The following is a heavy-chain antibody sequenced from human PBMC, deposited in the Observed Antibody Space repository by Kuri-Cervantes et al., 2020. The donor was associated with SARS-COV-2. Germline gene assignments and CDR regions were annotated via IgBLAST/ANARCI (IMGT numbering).Heavy chain of an antibody. D-gene: IGHD6-19*01. CDR3: ARLRRRAGNPNYYYGMDV. CDR1: GFTFSSYW. J-gene: IGHJ6*02. Sequence: GGSLRLSCAASGFTFSSYWMSWVHQAPGKGLEWVANIKQDGSEKYYVDSVKGRFTISRDNAKNSLYLQMNSLRAEDTAVYYCARLRRRAGNPNYYYGMDVWGQGTTVTVSS. V-gene: IGHV3-7*01. CDR2: IKQDGSEK.